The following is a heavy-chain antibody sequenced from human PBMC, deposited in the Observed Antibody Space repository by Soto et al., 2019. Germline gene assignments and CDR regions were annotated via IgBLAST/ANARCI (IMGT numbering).Heavy chain of an antibody. Sequence: QVQLVQSGAEVKKPGASVKVSCKASGYTFTSYGISWVRQAPGQGLERMGWISAYNGNTNYAQKLQGRVTMTTDTSTSTAYMELRSLRSDDTAVYYCARSPLRLGYYYYGMDVWGQGTTVTVSS. CDR1: GYTFTSYG. D-gene: IGHD5-12*01. CDR2: ISAYNGNT. J-gene: IGHJ6*02. CDR3: ARSPLRLGYYYYGMDV. V-gene: IGHV1-18*01.